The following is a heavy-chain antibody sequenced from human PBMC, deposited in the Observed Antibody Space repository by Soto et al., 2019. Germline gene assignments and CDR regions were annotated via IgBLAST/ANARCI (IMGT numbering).Heavy chain of an antibody. V-gene: IGHV3-23*01. J-gene: IGHJ3*02. CDR2: ISGSGAST. Sequence: GSLRLSCAASGFIFSSYAMSWVRQAPGKGLEWVSAISGSGASTYYADSVKGRFTISRDNSKNTLYLQMNSLRAEDTALYYCAKVSETMLDAFDIWGQGTMVTVSS. D-gene: IGHD3-10*02. CDR3: AKVSETMLDAFDI. CDR1: GFIFSSYA.